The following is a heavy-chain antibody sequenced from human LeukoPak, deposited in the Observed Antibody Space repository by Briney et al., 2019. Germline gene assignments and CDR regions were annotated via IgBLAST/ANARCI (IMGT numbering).Heavy chain of an antibody. Sequence: GASVKVSCKASGYTFTSYDINWVRQATGQGLEWMGWMNPNSGNTGYAQKFQGRVTITRNTSISTAYMELSSLRSEDTAVYYCARGSHSSGYYYVYWGQGTLVTVSS. D-gene: IGHD3-22*01. J-gene: IGHJ4*02. V-gene: IGHV1-8*03. CDR3: ARGSHSSGYYYVY. CDR2: MNPNSGNT. CDR1: GYTFTSYD.